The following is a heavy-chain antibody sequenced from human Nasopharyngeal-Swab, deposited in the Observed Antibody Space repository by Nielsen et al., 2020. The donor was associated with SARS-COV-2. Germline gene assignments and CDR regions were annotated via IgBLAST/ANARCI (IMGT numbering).Heavy chain of an antibody. V-gene: IGHV1-2*06. CDR1: GYTFTGYY. CDR3: ARDLQTTSGMDV. Sequence: ASVKVSCKASGYTFTGYYMHWVRQAPGQGLEWMGRINPNSGGTNYAQKFQGRVTMTRDTSISTAYMELSRLRSDDTAVYYCARDLQTTSGMDVWGQGTTVTVSS. J-gene: IGHJ6*02. CDR2: INPNSGGT. D-gene: IGHD1-14*01.